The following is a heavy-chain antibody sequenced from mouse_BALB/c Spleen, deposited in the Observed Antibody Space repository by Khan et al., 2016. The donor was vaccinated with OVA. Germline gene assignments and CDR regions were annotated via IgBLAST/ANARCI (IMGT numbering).Heavy chain of an antibody. Sequence: EVQRVESGGGLVKPGGSLKLSCAASGFTFSTYAMSWVRQTPEKRLEWVATISSDGDYTYYPDNVTGRFTISRDNAKNTLYLQMSRLRSEDTAMCYCARSPYGNFAYWGQGTLVTVSA. CDR3: ARSPYGNFAY. CDR2: ISSDGDYT. CDR1: GFTFSTYA. J-gene: IGHJ3*01. D-gene: IGHD2-1*01. V-gene: IGHV5-9-3*01.